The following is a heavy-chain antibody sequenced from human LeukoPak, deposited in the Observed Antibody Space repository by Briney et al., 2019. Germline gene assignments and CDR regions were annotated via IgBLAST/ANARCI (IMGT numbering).Heavy chain of an antibody. V-gene: IGHV4-38-2*02. Sequence: SETLSLTCTVSGYSITSGYYWGWIRQPPGEGLEWIGSIYHSGSTFYNPSLKSRVTISVDTSKNQFSLKLSSVTAADTAVYYCARGTYGDYSVVGWFDPWGQGTLVTVSS. D-gene: IGHD4-17*01. CDR3: ARGTYGDYSVVGWFDP. J-gene: IGHJ5*02. CDR1: GYSITSGYY. CDR2: IYHSGST.